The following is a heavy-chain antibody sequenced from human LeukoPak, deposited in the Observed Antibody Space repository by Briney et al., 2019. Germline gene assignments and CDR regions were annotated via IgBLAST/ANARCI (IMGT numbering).Heavy chain of an antibody. CDR2: INPNSGGT. D-gene: IGHD3-22*01. CDR3: ARDYYDSSGYSRSDAFDI. V-gene: IGHV1-2*02. Sequence: ASVKVSCKASGYTFTGYYMHWVRQAPGQGLEWMGWINPNSGGTNYAQKFQGRVTMTRDTSISTAYVELSRLRSDDTAVYYCARDYYDSSGYSRSDAFDIWGQGTMVTVSS. CDR1: GYTFTGYY. J-gene: IGHJ3*02.